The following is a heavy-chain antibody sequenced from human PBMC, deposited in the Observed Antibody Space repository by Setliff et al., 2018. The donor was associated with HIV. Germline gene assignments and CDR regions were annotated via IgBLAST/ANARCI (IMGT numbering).Heavy chain of an antibody. D-gene: IGHD5-12*01. CDR2: IIPVFGTA. J-gene: IGHJ3*02. CDR1: GGTFSSYA. V-gene: IGHV1-69*06. CDR3: AREDGGYDGGRGAFEI. Sequence: SVKVSCKASGGTFSSYAISWVRQVPGQGLEWMGRIIPVFGTANYAQKFQGRVTIIADKSASTAYMELSSLRSEDTAVYYCAREDGGYDGGRGAFEIWGQGTMVTVSS.